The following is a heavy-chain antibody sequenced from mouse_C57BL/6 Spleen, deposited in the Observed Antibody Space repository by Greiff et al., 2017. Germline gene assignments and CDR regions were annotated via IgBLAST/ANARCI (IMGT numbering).Heavy chain of an antibody. CDR1: GYTFTSYW. Sequence: QVHVKQSGAELAKPGASVKLSCKASGYTFTSYWMHWVKQRPGQGLEWIGYINPSSGYTKYNQKFKDKATLTADKSSSTAYMQLSSLTYEDSAVYYCARGYSNYAYAMDYWGQGTSVTVAS. CDR3: ARGYSNYAYAMDY. CDR2: INPSSGYT. D-gene: IGHD2-5*01. V-gene: IGHV1-7*01. J-gene: IGHJ4*01.